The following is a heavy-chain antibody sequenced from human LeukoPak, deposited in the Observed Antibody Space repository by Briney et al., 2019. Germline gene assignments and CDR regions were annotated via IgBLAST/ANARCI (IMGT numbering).Heavy chain of an antibody. D-gene: IGHD2-2*01. CDR1: GGTFSSYA. J-gene: IGHJ5*02. CDR3: ARNVAVVPAAAKGWFDP. V-gene: IGHV1-69*13. CDR2: IIPIFGTA. Sequence: SVKVSCKASGGTFSSYAISWVRQAPGQGLEWMGGIIPIFGTANYAQKFQGRVTITADESTSTAYMELSSLRSEDTAVYYCARNVAVVPAAAKGWFDPWGQGTLVTVSS.